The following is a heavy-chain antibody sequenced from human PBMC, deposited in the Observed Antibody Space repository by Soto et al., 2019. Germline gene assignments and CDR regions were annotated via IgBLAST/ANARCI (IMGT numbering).Heavy chain of an antibody. CDR3: ARGLSGDKVDY. V-gene: IGHV4-30-4*01. CDR2: IYDRGST. CDR1: GGSISSGDYY. J-gene: IGHJ4*02. D-gene: IGHD7-27*01. Sequence: QVQLQESGPGLVKPSQTLSLTCTVSGGSISSGDYYWSWILQSPGKGLEWIGHIYDRGSTYSNPSLNSRVFILVDTSKNQFSLNLNSVTAADTAVYYCARGLSGDKVDYWGRGTLVTVSS.